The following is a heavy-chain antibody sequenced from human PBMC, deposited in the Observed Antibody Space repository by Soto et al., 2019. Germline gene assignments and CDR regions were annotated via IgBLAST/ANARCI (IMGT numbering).Heavy chain of an antibody. V-gene: IGHV1-2*04. CDR2: INPNSGGT. D-gene: IGHD5-12*01. CDR1: GYTFTGYY. J-gene: IGHJ6*02. Sequence: ASVKVSCKASGYTFTGYYMHWVRQAPGQGLEWMGWINPNSGGTNYAQKFQGWVTMTRDTSISTAYMELSRLRSDDTAVYYCARAGMATIYYYYYGMDVWGQGTTVTVSS. CDR3: ARAGMATIYYYYYGMDV.